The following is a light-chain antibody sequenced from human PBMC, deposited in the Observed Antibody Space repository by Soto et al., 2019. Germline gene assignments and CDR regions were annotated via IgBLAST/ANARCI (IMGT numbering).Light chain of an antibody. V-gene: IGKV3-15*01. CDR1: QSVSSN. CDR3: QQYNNWPWT. Sequence: EIVMTQSPATLSVSPGEGATLACRASQSVSSNLAWYQQKADQAPRLLIYGASTRATGIAARFSGSGSGTELTLTISSLQSEDFAVYYCQQYNNWPWTFGQGTKVEIK. CDR2: GAS. J-gene: IGKJ1*01.